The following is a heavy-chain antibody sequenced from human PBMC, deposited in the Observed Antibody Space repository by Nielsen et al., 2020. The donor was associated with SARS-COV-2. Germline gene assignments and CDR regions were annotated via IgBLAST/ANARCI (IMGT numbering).Heavy chain of an antibody. CDR2: FDPEDGEI. CDR3: ATSDFTIIPLF. Sequence: ASVKVSCKVSGYSLTEISMHWVRQAPGKGLEWMGSFDPEDGEIIYAQKFEGRVTMTEDTSTDTAYMELRSLRSEDTAVYYCATSDFTIIPLFWVQGTAVTVSS. CDR1: GYSLTEIS. D-gene: IGHD3-3*01. J-gene: IGHJ6*02. V-gene: IGHV1-24*01.